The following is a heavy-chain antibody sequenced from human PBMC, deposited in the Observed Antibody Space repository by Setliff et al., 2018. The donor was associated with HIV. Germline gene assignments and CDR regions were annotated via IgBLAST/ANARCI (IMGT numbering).Heavy chain of an antibody. V-gene: IGHV5-51*01. CDR2: IWPDDSDT. CDR3: ARLSKFYDFWTPNY. CDR1: GYSFTNYW. Sequence: PGESLKISCKASGYSFTNYWVGWVRQMPGNGLEWVGLIWPDDSDTIYSPSFQGQVTLSADKSITTVYLQWNSLKAPDTAIYYCARLSKFYDFWTPNYWGQETLVTVSS. D-gene: IGHD3-3*01. J-gene: IGHJ4*02.